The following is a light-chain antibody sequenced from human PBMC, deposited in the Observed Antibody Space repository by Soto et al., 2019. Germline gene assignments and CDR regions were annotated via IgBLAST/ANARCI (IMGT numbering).Light chain of an antibody. J-gene: IGKJ4*01. V-gene: IGKV3D-20*02. CDR2: GAS. CDR1: QSVSPSS. Sequence: EIVLTQSPGTLSLSPGERATLSCRASQSVSPSSLAWYQQRPGQSPRLLIYGASSRATGIPDRFSGRGSGTDFTLIISSLEPEDFALYYCQQHINWPLTFGGGTKVDIK. CDR3: QQHINWPLT.